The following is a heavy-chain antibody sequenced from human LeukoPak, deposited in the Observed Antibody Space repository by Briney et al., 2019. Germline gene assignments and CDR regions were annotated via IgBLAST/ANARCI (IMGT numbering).Heavy chain of an antibody. J-gene: IGHJ3*02. CDR1: GYTFINYW. D-gene: IGHD1-14*01. CDR3: ARRDHHDAFDI. V-gene: IGHV5-51*01. CDR2: IFPGDSDI. Sequence: GESLKISCKASGYTFINYWIAWVRQMPGKGLEWMGVIFPGDSDITYSPSFQGQVTVSADKSISTAYLQWSSLRASDTAIYYCARRDHHDAFDIWGQGTMVTVSP.